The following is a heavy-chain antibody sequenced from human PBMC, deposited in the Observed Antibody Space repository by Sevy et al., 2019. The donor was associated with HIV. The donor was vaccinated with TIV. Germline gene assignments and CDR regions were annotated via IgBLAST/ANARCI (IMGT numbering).Heavy chain of an antibody. CDR3: ARDFPSFDI. Sequence: SETLSLTCTVSGGSISSYYWSWIRQPPGKGLEWIGHIYYSGSTNYNPSLKSRVTISVDTSKNQFSLKLSSVTAAGTAVYYCARDFPSFDIWGQGTMVTVSS. V-gene: IGHV4-59*01. CDR1: GGSISSYY. J-gene: IGHJ3*02. CDR2: IYYSGST.